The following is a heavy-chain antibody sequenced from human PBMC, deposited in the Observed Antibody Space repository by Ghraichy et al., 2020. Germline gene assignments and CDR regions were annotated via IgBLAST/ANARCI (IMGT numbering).Heavy chain of an antibody. Sequence: GGSLRLSCVASGFTFSSYWMHWVRQAPGKGLVWVSYIKNDGSSTSYADSVQGRFTISRDYAKNAVYLQMNSLRAEDTAVYYCARNGYNGAFDYWGQGALVTVSS. CDR3: ARNGYNGAFDY. CDR1: GFTFSSYW. J-gene: IGHJ4*02. D-gene: IGHD5-24*01. CDR2: IKNDGSST. V-gene: IGHV3-74*01.